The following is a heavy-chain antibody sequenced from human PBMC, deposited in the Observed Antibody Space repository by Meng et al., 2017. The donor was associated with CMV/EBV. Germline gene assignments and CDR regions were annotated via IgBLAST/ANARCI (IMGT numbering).Heavy chain of an antibody. Sequence: GEPLKISCAASRFTVSSNYMSWVRQAPGKGLEWVSVIYSGGSTYYADSVKGRFTISRDNSKNTLYLQMNSLRAEDTAVYYCARVSVTSPPYYYYGTDVWGQGTTVTVSS. CDR2: IYSGGST. CDR3: ARVSVTSPPYYYYGTDV. J-gene: IGHJ6*02. V-gene: IGHV3-53*01. D-gene: IGHD3-10*01. CDR1: RFTVSSNY.